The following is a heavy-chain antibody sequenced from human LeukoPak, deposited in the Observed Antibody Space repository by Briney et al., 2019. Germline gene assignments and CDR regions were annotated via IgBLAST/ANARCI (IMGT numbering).Heavy chain of an antibody. CDR3: AKLAHGDVPVY. CDR2: ISGSGDRT. D-gene: IGHD4-17*01. V-gene: IGHV3-23*01. J-gene: IGHJ4*02. Sequence: PGESLRLSCAASGLTFSSYGMSWVRQAPGKGLEWVSSISGSGDRTYYADSVKGRVTISRDNSKNTLYLQMNSLRAEDTAIYYCAKLAHGDVPVYWGQGTLVTVSS. CDR1: GLTFSSYG.